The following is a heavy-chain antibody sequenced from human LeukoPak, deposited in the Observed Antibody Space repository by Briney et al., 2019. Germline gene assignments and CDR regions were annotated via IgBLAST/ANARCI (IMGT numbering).Heavy chain of an antibody. V-gene: IGHV3-23*01. CDR3: AKGGLPYYGDYTGTIDY. D-gene: IGHD4-17*01. CDR1: GFTFSSYA. CDR2: ISGSGGST. J-gene: IGHJ4*02. Sequence: PGGSLRLSCAASGFTFSSYAMNWVRQAPGKGLEWVSAISGSGGSTYYADSVKGRFTISRDNSKNPLYLQMNSLRAEDTAVHYCAKGGLPYYGDYTGTIDYWGQGTLVTVSS.